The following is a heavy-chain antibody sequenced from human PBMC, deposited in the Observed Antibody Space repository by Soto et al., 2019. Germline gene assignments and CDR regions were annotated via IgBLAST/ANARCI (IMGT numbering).Heavy chain of an antibody. CDR1: GGSISSPHDY. J-gene: IGHJ4*02. V-gene: IGHV4-39*01. CDR2: IYYSGST. Sequence: PSETLSLTCTVSGGSISSPHDYWAWIRQPPGRGLEWIGSIYYSGSTYYSPSLKSRISLSVDTSKNQFSLTLTSVTAADTAVYFCARHGLKAYMAYYFDFWGQGTLVTVSS. CDR3: ARHGLKAYMAYYFDF. D-gene: IGHD3-16*01.